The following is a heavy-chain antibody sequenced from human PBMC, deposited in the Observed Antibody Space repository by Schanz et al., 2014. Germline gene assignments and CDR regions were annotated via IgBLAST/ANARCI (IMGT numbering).Heavy chain of an antibody. D-gene: IGHD4-17*01. CDR3: TRDTDYHFDY. V-gene: IGHV3-74*01. Sequence: EVQLVESGGGLVQPGGSLRLCCVASGFTFSRYWMTWVRQAPGKGLEWVSRTSHDGSFTTFADSVKGRFTISRDNARNTLYLQMNSLRAEDTAVYYCTRDTDYHFDYWGQGTLVTVSS. J-gene: IGHJ4*02. CDR2: TSHDGSFT. CDR1: GFTFSRYW.